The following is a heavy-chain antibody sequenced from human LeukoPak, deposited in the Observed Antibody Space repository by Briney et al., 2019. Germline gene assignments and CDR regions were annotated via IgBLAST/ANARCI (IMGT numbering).Heavy chain of an antibody. CDR2: ISAYNGNT. CDR3: ARAGTGNIVVVPAAIRGNWFDP. J-gene: IGHJ5*02. CDR1: GYTFTSYG. D-gene: IGHD2-2*02. Sequence: ASVTVSCKASGYTFTSYGISWVRQAPGQGLEWMGWISAYNGNTNYAQKLQGRVTMTTDTSTSTAYMELRSLRSDDTAVYYCARAGTGNIVVVPAAIRGNWFDPWGQGTLVTVSS. V-gene: IGHV1-18*01.